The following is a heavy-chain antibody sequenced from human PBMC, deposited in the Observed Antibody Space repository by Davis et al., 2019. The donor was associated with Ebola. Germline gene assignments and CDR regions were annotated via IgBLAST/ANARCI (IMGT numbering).Heavy chain of an antibody. J-gene: IGHJ2*01. CDR2: IWYDGSNK. CDR3: ARRGSDWYFDL. Sequence: PGGSLRLSCAASGFTFSSYGMHWVRQAPGKGLEWVAVIWYDGSNKYYADSVKGRFTVSRDNAKNSLYLQMNSLRVEDTAVYYCARRGSDWYFDLWGRGTLVTVSS. CDR1: GFTFSSYG. V-gene: IGHV3-33*01.